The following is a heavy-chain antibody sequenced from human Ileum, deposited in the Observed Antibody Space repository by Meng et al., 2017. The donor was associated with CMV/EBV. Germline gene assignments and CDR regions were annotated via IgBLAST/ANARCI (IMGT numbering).Heavy chain of an antibody. Sequence: CPVSGGSVINSHYFWSWIRQPPGRGLEWIANVLYNGDTYYNPSLKTRATISIDTSNNQFSLTLASVTAADGALYYCARRRNPGPFEFWGQGTLVTVSS. V-gene: IGHV4-39*01. CDR1: GGSVINSHYF. CDR2: VLYNGDT. D-gene: IGHD1-14*01. J-gene: IGHJ4*02. CDR3: ARRRNPGPFEF.